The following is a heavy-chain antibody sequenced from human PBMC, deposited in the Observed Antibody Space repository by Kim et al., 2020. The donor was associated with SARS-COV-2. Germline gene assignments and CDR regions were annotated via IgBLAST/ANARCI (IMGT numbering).Heavy chain of an antibody. CDR2: INSDGSST. V-gene: IGHV3-74*01. J-gene: IGHJ6*02. D-gene: IGHD3-10*01. CDR3: ARAGVGLWFGELFESPFYGMDV. Sequence: GGSLRLSCAASGFTFSSYWMHWVRQAPGKGLVWVSRINSDGSSTSYADSVKGRFTISRDNAKNTLYLQMNSLRAEDTAVYYCARAGVGLWFGELFESPFYGMDVWGQGTTVTVSS. CDR1: GFTFSSYW.